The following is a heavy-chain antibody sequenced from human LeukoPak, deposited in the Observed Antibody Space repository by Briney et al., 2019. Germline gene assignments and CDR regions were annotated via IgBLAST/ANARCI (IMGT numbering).Heavy chain of an antibody. J-gene: IGHJ4*02. V-gene: IGHV3-7*01. Sequence: PGGSLRLSCAASEFTFTCCWMSWVRQTPGKGLEWVASIKQDGGEKFYADSVKGRFTISRDNAKNSLYLQLNSLRAEDTAVYYCARVPGVTRYFDSWGQGILVTVSS. CDR3: ARVPGVTRYFDS. CDR1: EFTFTCCW. D-gene: IGHD4-23*01. CDR2: IKQDGGEK.